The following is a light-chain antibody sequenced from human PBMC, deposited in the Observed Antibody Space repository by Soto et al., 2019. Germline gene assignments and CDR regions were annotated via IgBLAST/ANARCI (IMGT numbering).Light chain of an antibody. J-gene: IGLJ2*01. Sequence: NFMLTQPHSVSESPGKTVTISCTGSGGSIAGNYVQWYQQRPGSAPTTVIYEDNQRPSGVPDRFSGSIDRSSNSASLTISGLETEDEAVYFCQSYDTNISVVFGGGTKLTVL. CDR1: GGSIAGNY. V-gene: IGLV6-57*02. CDR3: QSYDTNISVV. CDR2: EDN.